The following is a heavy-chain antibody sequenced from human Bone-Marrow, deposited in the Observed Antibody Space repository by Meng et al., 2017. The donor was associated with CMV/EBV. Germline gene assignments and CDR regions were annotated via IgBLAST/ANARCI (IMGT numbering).Heavy chain of an antibody. CDR2: PYYRSKWYN. D-gene: IGHD5-12*01. V-gene: IGHV6-1*01. J-gene: IGHJ4*02. CDR3: AREGRGYSGYYDY. CDR1: GDSVSSNSAA. Sequence: LRLSCAISGDSVSSNSAAWNWIRQSPSRGLEWLGRPYYRSKWYNDYAVSAKSRITINPDPSKNQFSLQLNSVTPEDTAVYYSAREGRGYSGYYDYWGQGTLVTVSS.